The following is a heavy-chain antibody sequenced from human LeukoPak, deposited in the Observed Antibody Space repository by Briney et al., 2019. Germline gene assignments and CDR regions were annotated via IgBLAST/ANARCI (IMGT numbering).Heavy chain of an antibody. CDR2: IFYSGST. Sequence: PSETMSLTCTVSGGSISRHTFYWAWIRQPPGKGLEWIGSIFYSGSTYYNPSLESRVPISVDTSKNHFSLNLSSVPASDTAVYYCERFDRDEAYFGPGGGGARLTVS. J-gene: IGHJ5*02. V-gene: IGHV4-39*02. D-gene: IGHD3-9*01. CDR3: ERFDRDEAYFGP. CDR1: GGSISRHTFY.